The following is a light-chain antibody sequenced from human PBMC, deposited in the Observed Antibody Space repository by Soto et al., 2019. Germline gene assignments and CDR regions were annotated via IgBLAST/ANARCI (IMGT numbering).Light chain of an antibody. CDR2: KAS. CDR1: QSISSW. J-gene: IGKJ1*01. Sequence: DIQMTQSPSTLSASVGDRVTITCRASQSISSWSAWYQQKPGKAPKLLIYKASSLASGVPSRFSGSGSGTEFTLTISSLQPDDFATYYCQQYNSYSRTFGQGTKVEIK. CDR3: QQYNSYSRT. V-gene: IGKV1-5*03.